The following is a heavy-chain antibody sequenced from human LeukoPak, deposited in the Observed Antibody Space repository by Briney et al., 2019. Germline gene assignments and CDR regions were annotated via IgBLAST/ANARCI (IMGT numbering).Heavy chain of an antibody. V-gene: IGHV1-69*13. CDR2: IIPIFGTA. CDR1: GGTFSSYA. Sequence: SVKVSCKASGGTFSSYAISWVRQAPGQGLEWMGGIIPIFGTANYAQKFQGRVTITADESTSTAYMELSSLRSEDTAVYCCARDLPPLRTYGMDVWGQGTTVTVSS. J-gene: IGHJ6*02. D-gene: IGHD3-16*01. CDR3: ARDLPPLRTYGMDV.